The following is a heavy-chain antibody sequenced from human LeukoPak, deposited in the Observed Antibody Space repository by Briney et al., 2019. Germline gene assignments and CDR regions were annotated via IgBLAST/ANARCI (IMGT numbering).Heavy chain of an antibody. D-gene: IGHD2-8*01. CDR1: GFTVSRNY. CDR2: IYSGGST. V-gene: IGHV3-53*01. J-gene: IGHJ6*02. Sequence: GGSLRLSCAASGFTVSRNYMSWVRQAPGKGLEWVSVIYSGGSTYYADSVKGRFTISRDNSKNTLYLQVNSLRAEDTAVYYCARWSVLDYYYYGMDVWGQGTTVTVSS. CDR3: ARWSVLDYYYYGMDV.